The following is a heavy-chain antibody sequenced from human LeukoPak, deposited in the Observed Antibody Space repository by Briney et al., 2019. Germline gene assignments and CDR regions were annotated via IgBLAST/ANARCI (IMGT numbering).Heavy chain of an antibody. V-gene: IGHV1-3*01. CDR3: ARDHPQYYYGSGSYGAYNWFDP. CDR2: INAVNGNT. CDR1: GYTFTSYA. Sequence: AASVKVSCKASGYTFTSYAMHWVRQAPGEKLEWMGGINAVNGNTKYSQKFQGRVSITRDTSARTAYMELRSLRSDDTAVYYCARDHPQYYYGSGSYGAYNWFDPWGQGTLVTVSS. D-gene: IGHD3-10*01. J-gene: IGHJ5*02.